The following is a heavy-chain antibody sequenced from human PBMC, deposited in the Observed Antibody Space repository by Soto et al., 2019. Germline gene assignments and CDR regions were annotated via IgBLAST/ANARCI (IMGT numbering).Heavy chain of an antibody. D-gene: IGHD6-6*01. J-gene: IGHJ4*02. V-gene: IGHV1-18*01. CDR3: ARVYMLYDSSSSLYYFDY. Sequence: QVQLVQSGAEVKKPGASVKVSCKASGYPFTTYGITWVRKAPGQGLDGMGWISAYNGNTNYAQKLQGRVTMTTDTSTSTAYMELRSLRSDDTAVYYCARVYMLYDSSSSLYYFDYWGQGTLVTVSS. CDR1: GYPFTTYG. CDR2: ISAYNGNT.